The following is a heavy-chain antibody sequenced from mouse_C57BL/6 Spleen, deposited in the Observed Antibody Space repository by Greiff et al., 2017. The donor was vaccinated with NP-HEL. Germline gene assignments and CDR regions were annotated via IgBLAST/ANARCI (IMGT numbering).Heavy chain of an antibody. J-gene: IGHJ3*01. D-gene: IGHD2-4*01. CDR1: GYAFSSYW. CDR3: ARGGGLRITTPPFAY. Sequence: LQESGAELVKPGASVKISCKASGYAFSSYWMNWVKQRPGKGLEWMGQIYPGDGDTNYNGKFKGKATLTADKSSSTAYMQLSSLTSEDSAVYFCARGGGLRITTPPFAYWGQGTLVTVSA. V-gene: IGHV1-80*01. CDR2: IYPGDGDT.